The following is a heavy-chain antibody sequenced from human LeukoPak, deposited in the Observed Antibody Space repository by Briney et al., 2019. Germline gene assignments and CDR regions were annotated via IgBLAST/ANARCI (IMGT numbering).Heavy chain of an antibody. CDR3: ARVMVGREYSYGYSYYFDY. D-gene: IGHD5-18*01. CDR2: IYHSGST. V-gene: IGHV4-30-2*01. J-gene: IGHJ4*02. CDR1: GGSISSGGYS. Sequence: SETLSLTCAVSGGSISSGGYSWSWIRQPPGKGLEWIGYIYHSGSTYYNPSLKSRVTISVDRSKNQFSLKLSSVTAADTAVYYCARVMVGREYSYGYSYYFDYWGQGTLVTVSS.